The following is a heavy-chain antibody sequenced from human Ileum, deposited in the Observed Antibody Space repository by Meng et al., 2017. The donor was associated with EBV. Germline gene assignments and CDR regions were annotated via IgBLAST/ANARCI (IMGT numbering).Heavy chain of an antibody. CDR3: ARQIGVDASAGDDFWNGYLVD. CDR2: IDPSSGRT. J-gene: IGHJ4*02. D-gene: IGHD3-3*01. CDR1: GYIFTTFY. Sequence: VWLRQAGTERKRPRASVKLSCKAPGYIFTTFYIHWGRQAPGKGTERMGFIDPSSGRTTYSQKIQGRVTTTTDTSTRTVYMDLRGLKSEDTAIYYCARQIGVDASAGDDFWNGYLVDWGQGTLVTVSS. V-gene: IGHV1-46*01.